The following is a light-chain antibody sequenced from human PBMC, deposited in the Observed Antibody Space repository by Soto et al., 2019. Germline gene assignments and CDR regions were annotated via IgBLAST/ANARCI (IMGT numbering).Light chain of an antibody. J-gene: IGLJ3*02. CDR1: SSDVGSYNF. Sequence: QSVLTQPASVSGSPGQSITISCTGTSSDVGSYNFVSWYQHHPGKAPKLMIYEINKRPSGVSNRFSGSKSGNTASLTISGLQAEDEANYYCCSYAGSSTLVFGGGTQLTVL. CDR3: CSYAGSSTLV. V-gene: IGLV2-23*02. CDR2: EIN.